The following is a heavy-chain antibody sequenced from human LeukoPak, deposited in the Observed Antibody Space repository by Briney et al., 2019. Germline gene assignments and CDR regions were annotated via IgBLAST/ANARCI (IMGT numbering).Heavy chain of an antibody. CDR3: AKGADSAGSYIPIDY. CDR1: GFTLSSST. V-gene: IGHV3-23*01. D-gene: IGHD3-10*01. J-gene: IGHJ4*02. CDR2: INSGGGTT. Sequence: GGSLRLSCAASGFTLSSSTMSWLRQAPGKGLEWVSAINSGGGTTSAESVKGRFTISRDDSKNTLYLQMNSLRAEDTAVYYCAKGADSAGSYIPIDYWGQGTLVNVSS.